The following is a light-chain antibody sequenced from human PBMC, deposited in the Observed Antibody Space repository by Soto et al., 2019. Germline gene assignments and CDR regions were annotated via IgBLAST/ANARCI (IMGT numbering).Light chain of an antibody. J-gene: IGKJ2*01. V-gene: IGKV3-20*01. CDR3: QQYSSTPYT. Sequence: EIVLTQSPGTLSLSPGEKATLSCRASQSFSTNYLAWYHQKPGQAPRLLIYAASSRAPGIPDRFSGSGSGTDFALTISRLEPEDFAVYYCQQYSSTPYTFGQGTKLEI. CDR1: QSFSTNY. CDR2: AAS.